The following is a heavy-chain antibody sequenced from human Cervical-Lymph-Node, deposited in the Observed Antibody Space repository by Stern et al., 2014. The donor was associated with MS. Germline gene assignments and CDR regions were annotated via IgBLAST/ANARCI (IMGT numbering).Heavy chain of an antibody. J-gene: IGHJ3*02. D-gene: IGHD2-15*01. CDR3: ARGVMVAATYAYDI. CDR1: GFTFSTYW. Sequence: EVQLVESGGGLVQPGGSLRLSCAASGFTFSTYWMHWVRQAPGKGLVWVSRINSDESSTTYADSVKGRFSISRENDKNTLYLQMNSLRAEDTAVYYCARGVMVAATYAYDIWAQGTMVTISS. CDR2: INSDESST. V-gene: IGHV3-74*01.